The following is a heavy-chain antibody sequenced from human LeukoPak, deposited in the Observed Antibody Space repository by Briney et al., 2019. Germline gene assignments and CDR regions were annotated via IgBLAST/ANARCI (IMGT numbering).Heavy chain of an antibody. J-gene: IGHJ4*02. Sequence: PSETLSLTCTVSGGSNSSSSYYWGWIRQPPGKGLEWIGSIYYSGSTYYNPSLKSRVTISVDTSKNQFSLKLSSVTAADTAVYYCARTYYDFWSGYYRVFDYWGQGTLVTVSS. D-gene: IGHD3-3*01. V-gene: IGHV4-39*01. CDR1: GGSNSSSSYY. CDR3: ARTYYDFWSGYYRVFDY. CDR2: IYYSGST.